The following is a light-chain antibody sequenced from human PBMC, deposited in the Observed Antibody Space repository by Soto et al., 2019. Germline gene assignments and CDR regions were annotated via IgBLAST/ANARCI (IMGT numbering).Light chain of an antibody. V-gene: IGKV1-39*01. CDR3: QQSYSTLT. CDR1: QSISSY. CDR2: AAS. J-gene: IGKJ3*01. Sequence: DIQMTQSPSSLSASVGDRVTITCRASQSISSYLNWYQQKPVKAPTLLIYAASSLQSGVPSRFSGSGSGTDFTLTISSLQPEDFATYYCQQSYSTLTFGPGTKVDIK.